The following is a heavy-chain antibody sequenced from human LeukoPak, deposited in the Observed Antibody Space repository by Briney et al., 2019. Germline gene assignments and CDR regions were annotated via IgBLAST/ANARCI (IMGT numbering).Heavy chain of an antibody. D-gene: IGHD4-23*01. CDR1: GGSISSYY. CDR3: ARWGGKPHLPNWFDP. V-gene: IGHV4-59*01. CDR2: IYYSGST. Sequence: PSETLSLTCTVSGGSISSYYWCWIRQPPGKGLEWIGYIYYSGSTNYNPSLKSRVTISVDTSKNQFSLKLSSVTAADTAVYYCARWGGKPHLPNWFDPWGQGTLVTVSS. J-gene: IGHJ5*02.